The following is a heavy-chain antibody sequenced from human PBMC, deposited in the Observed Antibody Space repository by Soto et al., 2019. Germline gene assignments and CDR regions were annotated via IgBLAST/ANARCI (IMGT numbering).Heavy chain of an antibody. D-gene: IGHD2-15*01. CDR3: ARDPRVVVVSDTPYQYYGMDV. Sequence: QVQLVQSGAEVKKPGASVKVSCKASGYTFTSYGIHWVRQAPGQRLEWMGWINAGSGNTKYPQKFQGRVTVTRATSASTAYMELSSLTFEDTAVYYCARDPRVVVVSDTPYQYYGMDVWGQGTTVTVSS. V-gene: IGHV1-3*01. J-gene: IGHJ6*02. CDR1: GYTFTSYG. CDR2: INAGSGNT.